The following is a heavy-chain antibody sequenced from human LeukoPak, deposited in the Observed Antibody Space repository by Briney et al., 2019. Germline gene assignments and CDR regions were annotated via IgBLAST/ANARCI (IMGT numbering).Heavy chain of an antibody. V-gene: IGHV4-59*01. J-gene: IGHJ3*02. CDR3: ARDLSGADAFDI. CDR2: IYYSGST. CDR1: GGSISSYY. Sequence: SETLSLTCTVSGGSISSYYWSWIRQPPGKGLEWIGYIYYSGSTNYNPSLKSRVTISVDTSKNQFSLKLSSVTAADTAVYYCARDLSGADAFDIWGQGTMDTVSS. D-gene: IGHD3-10*01.